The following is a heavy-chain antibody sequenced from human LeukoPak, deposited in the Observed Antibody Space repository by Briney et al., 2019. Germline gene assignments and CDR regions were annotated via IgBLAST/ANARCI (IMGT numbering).Heavy chain of an antibody. D-gene: IGHD6-13*01. CDR2: ISSSGSTI. CDR3: AREGSSWYDLDY. CDR1: GFRFSDYY. Sequence: GGSLRLSCTGSGFRFSDYYMSWIRQAPGKGLEWVSYISSSGSTIYYADSVKGRFTISRDNAKNSLYLQMNSLRAEDTAVYYCAREGSSWYDLDYWGQGTLVTVSS. J-gene: IGHJ4*02. V-gene: IGHV3-11*04.